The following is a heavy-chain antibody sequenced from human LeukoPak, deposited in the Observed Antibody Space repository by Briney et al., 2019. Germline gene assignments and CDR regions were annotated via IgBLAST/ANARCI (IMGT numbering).Heavy chain of an antibody. V-gene: IGHV3-66*01. J-gene: IGHJ4*02. CDR2: IYSGGST. D-gene: IGHD6-13*01. CDR3: ARELWAAAGTGY. CDR1: GFTFSSYS. Sequence: GGSLRLSCAASGFTFSSYSMNWVRQAPGKGLEWVSVIYSGGSTYYADSVKGRFTISSDNSKNTLYLQMNSLRAEDTAVYYCARELWAAAGTGYWGQGTLVTVSS.